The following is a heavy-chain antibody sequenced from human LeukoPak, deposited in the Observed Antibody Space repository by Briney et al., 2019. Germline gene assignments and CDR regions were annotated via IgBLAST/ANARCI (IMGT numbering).Heavy chain of an antibody. Sequence: PPETLSLTCTVSGDSIIGYYWSWIRQPPWKGLEWIGYIYYSGSANYNPSLKSRVAISVDTSKNQFSLKLSSVTAADTAVYYCARSTMVRGSYGPSDYWGQGTLVTVSS. V-gene: IGHV4-59*08. CDR3: ARSTMVRGSYGPSDY. CDR2: IYYSGSA. CDR1: GDSIIGYY. D-gene: IGHD3-10*01. J-gene: IGHJ4*02.